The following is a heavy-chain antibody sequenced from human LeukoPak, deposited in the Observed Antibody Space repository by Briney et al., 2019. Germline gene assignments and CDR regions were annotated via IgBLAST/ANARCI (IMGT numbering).Heavy chain of an antibody. V-gene: IGHV1-46*01. CDR2: INPSGGST. J-gene: IGHJ4*02. CDR3: ARDGEYSSSWYPFDY. CDR1: GYTFTSYG. D-gene: IGHD6-13*01. Sequence: ASVKVSCKATGYTFTSYGISWVRQAPGQGPEWMGIINPSGGSTSYAQKFQGRVTMTRDTSTSTVYMELSSLRSEDTAVYYCARDGEYSSSWYPFDYWGQGTLVTVSS.